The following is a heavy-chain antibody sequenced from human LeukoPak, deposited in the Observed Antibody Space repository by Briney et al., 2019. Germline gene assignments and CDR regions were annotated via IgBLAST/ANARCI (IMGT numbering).Heavy chain of an antibody. Sequence: GGSLRLSCAASGFTFSSYSMNWVRQAPGKGLEWVSSISSSSSYIYYADSVKGRFTISRDNAKNSLYMQMNSLRAEDTAVYYCAKDIPSSSWYLGFWGQGILVTVSS. V-gene: IGHV3-21*01. CDR1: GFTFSSYS. D-gene: IGHD6-13*01. CDR2: ISSSSSYI. J-gene: IGHJ4*02. CDR3: AKDIPSSSWYLGF.